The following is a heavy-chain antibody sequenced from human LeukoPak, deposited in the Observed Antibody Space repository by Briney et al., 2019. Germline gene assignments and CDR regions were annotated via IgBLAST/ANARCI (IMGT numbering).Heavy chain of an antibody. J-gene: IGHJ6*03. CDR3: ARDSRWVVTTPYMDV. CDR2: IYFSGTT. V-gene: IGHV4-39*07. D-gene: IGHD4-11*01. CDR1: GGSISSSSYY. Sequence: PSETLSLTCTVSGGSISSSSYYWGWIRQPPGKGLEWIGSIYFSGTTYYNPSLQSRVTISVDTAKNQFSLKLSSVTAADTAVYYCARDSRWVVTTPYMDVWGKGTTVTVSS.